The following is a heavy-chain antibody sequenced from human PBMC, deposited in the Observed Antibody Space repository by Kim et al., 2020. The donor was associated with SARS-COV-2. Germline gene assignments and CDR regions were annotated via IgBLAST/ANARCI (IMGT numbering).Heavy chain of an antibody. D-gene: IGHD3-9*01. CDR3: ARPGPDYAISPRN. J-gene: IGHJ4*02. V-gene: IGHV3-23*05. Sequence: YPAPVKGRFTMSVDNTKTTLYLQMTSLRAEDTAVYYCARPGPDYAISPRNWGQGTLVTVSS.